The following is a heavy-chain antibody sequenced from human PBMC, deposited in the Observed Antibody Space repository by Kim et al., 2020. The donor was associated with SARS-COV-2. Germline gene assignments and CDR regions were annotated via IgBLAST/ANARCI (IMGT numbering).Heavy chain of an antibody. J-gene: IGHJ4*02. CDR3: ATGGSWNFDY. CDR1: GDSVSSNSAA. D-gene: IGHD3-16*01. Sequence: SQTLSLTCAISGDSVSSNSAAWNWIRQSPSRGLEWLGRTYYRSKWYNNYAVSVKGRITVNPDTSKNQFSLQLSSVTPEDTAVYYCATGGSWNFDYWGQGTLVTVSS. V-gene: IGHV6-1*01. CDR2: TYYRSKWYN.